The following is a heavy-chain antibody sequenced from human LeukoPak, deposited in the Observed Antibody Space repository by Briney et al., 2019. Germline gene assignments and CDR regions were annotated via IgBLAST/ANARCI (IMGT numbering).Heavy chain of an antibody. CDR2: IYYSGST. CDR3: ARRTYFYDSSGYYFDY. J-gene: IGHJ4*02. D-gene: IGHD3-22*01. CDR1: GGSISSYY. V-gene: IGHV4-59*01. Sequence: SETLSLTCTVSGGSISSYYWSWIRHPPGKGLECIGYIYYSGSTNCNPSLKSRVTISVDTSKNQFSLKLSSVTAADTAVYYCARRTYFYDSSGYYFDYWGQGTLVTVSS.